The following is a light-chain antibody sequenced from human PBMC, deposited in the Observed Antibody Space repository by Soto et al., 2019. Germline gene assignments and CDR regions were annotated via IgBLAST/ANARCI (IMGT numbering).Light chain of an antibody. CDR1: QSVNNN. CDR3: QQYNKWPLFT. Sequence: IVMTQSPATLSVSPGVRATLSCRASQSVNNNLAWYQQRPGQPPRLLIYGASNRATGIPARFSGSGSGTAFTLTISSLQTEDFAVYYCQQYNKWPLFTFGPGTRVDVK. J-gene: IGKJ3*01. V-gene: IGKV3-15*01. CDR2: GAS.